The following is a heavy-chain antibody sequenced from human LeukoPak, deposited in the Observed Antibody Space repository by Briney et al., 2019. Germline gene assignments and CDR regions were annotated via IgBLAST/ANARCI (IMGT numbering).Heavy chain of an antibody. Sequence: SETLSLTCTVSGGSISSHYRSWIRQPPGKGLEWIGYIYYGGSTNYNPSLKSRVTISVDTSKNQFSLKLSSVTAADTAVYYGVMSVLESSSSNGASFDYWGQGTLVTVSS. CDR1: GGSISSHY. D-gene: IGHD6-6*01. V-gene: IGHV4-59*11. CDR3: VMSVLESSSSNGASFDY. CDR2: IYYGGST. J-gene: IGHJ4*02.